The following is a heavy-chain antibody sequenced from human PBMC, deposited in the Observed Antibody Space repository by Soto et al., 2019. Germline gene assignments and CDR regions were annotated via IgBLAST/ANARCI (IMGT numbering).Heavy chain of an antibody. CDR3: ARFESLEAAAGGNWFDP. Sequence: QVQLQESGPGLVKPSETLSLTCTVSGGSISSYYWSWIRQPPGKGLEWIGYIYYSGSTNYNPSLKSRVTISVDTYKNQFALKLSSVTAADTAVYYCARFESLEAAAGGNWFDPWGQGTLVTVSS. CDR1: GGSISSYY. J-gene: IGHJ5*02. V-gene: IGHV4-59*01. CDR2: IYYSGST. D-gene: IGHD6-13*01.